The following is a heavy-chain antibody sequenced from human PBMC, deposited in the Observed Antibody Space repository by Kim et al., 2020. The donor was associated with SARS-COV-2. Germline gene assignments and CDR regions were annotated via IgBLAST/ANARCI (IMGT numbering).Heavy chain of an antibody. CDR3: ARGSFGGFPPASRLFL. J-gene: IGHJ4*02. CDR1: GHTFANYA. V-gene: IGHV7-4-1*02. D-gene: IGHD3-16*01. CDR2: INTNTGNP. Sequence: ASVKVSCKASGHTFANYAMNWVRQAPGQGLEWMGWINTNTGNPTYAQGLTGRFVFSLDTSVRTPYLQISSLKAEDTAVYYCARGSFGGFPPASRLFLWGQGPLVTVSS.